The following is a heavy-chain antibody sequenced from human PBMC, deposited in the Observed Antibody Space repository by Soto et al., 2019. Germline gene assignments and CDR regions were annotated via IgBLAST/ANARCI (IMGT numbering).Heavy chain of an antibody. CDR3: TRDGRDIVVPLDV. J-gene: IGHJ6*04. CDR1: GFTFSSYW. D-gene: IGHD2-2*01. Sequence: EVQLVESGGGLVQPGGSLRLSCAASGFTFSSYWMHWVRQAPGKGLVWVSRINSDGSSTSYADSVKGRFTISRDNAKNSLYLQMNSLRAEDTAVYYCTRDGRDIVVPLDVWGKATTVTVSS. V-gene: IGHV3-74*01. CDR2: INSDGSST.